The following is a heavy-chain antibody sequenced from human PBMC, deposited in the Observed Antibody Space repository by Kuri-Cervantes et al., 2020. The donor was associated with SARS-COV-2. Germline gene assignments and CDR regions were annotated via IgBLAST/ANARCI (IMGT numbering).Heavy chain of an antibody. CDR1: GFTVSSNY. V-gene: IGHV3-53*01. CDR2: IYSGGST. CDR3: AKDRLTYQLLFHAAFQH. D-gene: IGHD2-2*01. J-gene: IGHJ1*01. Sequence: GESLKISCAASGFTVSSNYMSWVRQAPGKGLEWVSVIYSGGSTYYADSVKGRFTISRDNSKNTLYLQMNSLRAEDTAVYYCAKDRLTYQLLFHAAFQHWGQGTLVTVSS.